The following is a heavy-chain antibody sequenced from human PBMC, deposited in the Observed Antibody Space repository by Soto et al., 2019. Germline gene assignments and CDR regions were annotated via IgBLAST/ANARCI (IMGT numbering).Heavy chain of an antibody. V-gene: IGHV4-34*01. CDR3: ARSPGYYGDYFDY. CDR1: GGSFSGYY. CDR2: INHSGST. Sequence: PSETLSLTCAVYGGSFSGYYWSWIRQPPGKGLEWIGEINHSGSTNYNPSLKSRVTISVDTSKNQFSLKLSSVTAADTAVYYCARSPGYYGDYFDYWGQGTLVTVSS. D-gene: IGHD4-17*01. J-gene: IGHJ4*02.